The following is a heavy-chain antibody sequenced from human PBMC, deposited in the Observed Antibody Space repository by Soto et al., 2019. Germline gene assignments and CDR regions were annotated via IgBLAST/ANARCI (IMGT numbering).Heavy chain of an antibody. Sequence: SETLSLTCDVYGGSFSGYIWTWIRQTPGKGLQWIGQINHSGSANYNPSLKSRVTISVHTSNSQFSLELSSVTAADTAVYYCGRGLITGSQYSGGRYYFDSWGQGTQVTVSS. J-gene: IGHJ4*02. CDR3: GRGLITGSQYSGGRYYFDS. V-gene: IGHV4-34*01. CDR2: INHSGSA. CDR1: GGSFSGYI. D-gene: IGHD2-15*01.